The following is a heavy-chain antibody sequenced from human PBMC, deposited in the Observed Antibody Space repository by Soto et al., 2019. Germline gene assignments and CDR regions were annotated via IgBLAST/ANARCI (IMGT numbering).Heavy chain of an antibody. CDR1: GGSISNSSYY. CDR3: ARHVIVVVPAAMSGIGGWFDP. CDR2: IYYSGST. Sequence: PSETLSHTFTIAGGSISNSSYYWGWIRQPPGKMLERIGSIYYSGSTYYNPSLKSRVTISVDTSKNQFSLKLSSVTAADTAVYYCARHVIVVVPAAMSGIGGWFDPWGQG. J-gene: IGHJ5*02. V-gene: IGHV4-39*01. D-gene: IGHD2-2*01.